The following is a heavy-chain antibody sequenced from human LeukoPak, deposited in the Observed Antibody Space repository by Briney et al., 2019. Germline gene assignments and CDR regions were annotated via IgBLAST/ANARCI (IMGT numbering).Heavy chain of an antibody. Sequence: GGSLRLSCAASGFTFSSYAMHWVRQAPGKGLEWVTVISYDGINKYYADSVKGRFTISRDNSKNTVYLQMNSLRGEDTAVYYCARVQRGIAVALDYWGQGTLATVSS. J-gene: IGHJ4*02. V-gene: IGHV3-30*04. D-gene: IGHD6-19*01. CDR2: ISYDGINK. CDR3: ARVQRGIAVALDY. CDR1: GFTFSSYA.